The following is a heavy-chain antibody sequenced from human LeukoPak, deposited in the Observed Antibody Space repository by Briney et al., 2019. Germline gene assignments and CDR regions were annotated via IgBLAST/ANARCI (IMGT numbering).Heavy chain of an antibody. V-gene: IGHV3-23*01. CDR1: GFTFSSYA. CDR3: ASPIWFGELLSFDY. CDR2: ISGSGGST. J-gene: IGHJ4*02. D-gene: IGHD3-10*01. Sequence: GGSLRLSCAASGFTFSSYAMSWVRQAPGKGLEWVSAISGSGGSTYYADSVKGRFTISRDNSKNTLYLQMNSLRAEDTALYYCASPIWFGELLSFDYWGQGTLVTVSS.